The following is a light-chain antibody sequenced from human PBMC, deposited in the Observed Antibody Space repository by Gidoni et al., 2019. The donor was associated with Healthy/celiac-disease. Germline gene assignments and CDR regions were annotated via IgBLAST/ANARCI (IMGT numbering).Light chain of an antibody. CDR2: LGS. CDR3: MQALQTPYT. V-gene: IGKV2-28*01. Sequence: DIVTTQSPLSLPVTPGEPASISCRSSQSLLHSNGYTYLDWYLQKPGQSPQLLIYLGSNRASGVPDRFSGSGSGTDFTLKISRVEAEDVGVYYCMQALQTPYTFGQGTKLEIK. CDR1: QSLLHSNGYTY. J-gene: IGKJ2*01.